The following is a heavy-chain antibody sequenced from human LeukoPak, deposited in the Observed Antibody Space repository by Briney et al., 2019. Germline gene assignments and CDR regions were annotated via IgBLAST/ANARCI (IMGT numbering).Heavy chain of an antibody. CDR1: GYTFTVYY. Sequence: ASVKVSFKASGYTFTVYYMHWVRQAPGQGVEWMGWINPNSGGTNYAQKFQGWVTITRDTSISTAYMELSRLRSDDTAVYYCAREADTAMVPWGQGTLVTVSS. D-gene: IGHD5-18*01. CDR2: INPNSGGT. CDR3: AREADTAMVP. J-gene: IGHJ5*02. V-gene: IGHV1-2*04.